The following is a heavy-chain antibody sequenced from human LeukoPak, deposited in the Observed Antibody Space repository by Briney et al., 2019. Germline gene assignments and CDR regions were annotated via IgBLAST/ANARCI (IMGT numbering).Heavy chain of an antibody. CDR1: GYTFTSYA. CDR2: TNAGNGNT. V-gene: IGHV1-3*01. Sequence: GASVKVSCKASGYTFTSYAMHWVRQAPGQRLEWMGWTNAGNGNTKYSQKFQGRVTITRDTSASTAYMELSSLRSEDTAVYYCARDRSGPAGSIAVARWFDPWGQGTLVTVSS. CDR3: ARDRSGPAGSIAVARWFDP. D-gene: IGHD6-19*01. J-gene: IGHJ5*02.